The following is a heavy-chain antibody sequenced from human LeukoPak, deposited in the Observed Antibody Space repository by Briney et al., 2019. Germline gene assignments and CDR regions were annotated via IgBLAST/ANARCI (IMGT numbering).Heavy chain of an antibody. CDR2: INHSGST. CDR3: ARGVVVVTATTYNWFDP. Sequence: TETLSLTCAVYGGSFSGYYWSWIRQPPGKGLEWIGEINHSGSTNYNPSLKSRVTISVDTSKNQFSLKLSSVTAADTAVYYCARGVVVVTATTYNWFDPWGQGTLVTVSS. V-gene: IGHV4-34*01. J-gene: IGHJ5*02. CDR1: GGSFSGYY. D-gene: IGHD2-21*02.